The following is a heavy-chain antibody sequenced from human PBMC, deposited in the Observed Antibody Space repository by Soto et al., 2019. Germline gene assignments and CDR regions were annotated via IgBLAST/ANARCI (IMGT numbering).Heavy chain of an antibody. CDR1: GFTFSSYA. D-gene: IGHD1-26*01. CDR2: ILYDGSNK. J-gene: IGHJ5*02. V-gene: IGHV3-30*04. CDR3: ARESSGRFDP. Sequence: GGSLRLSCAASGFTFSSYAMHWVRQAPGKGLEWVAVILYDGSNKYYADSVKGRFTISRDNSKNTLYLQMNSLRAEDTAVYYCARESSGRFDPWGQGTLVTVSS.